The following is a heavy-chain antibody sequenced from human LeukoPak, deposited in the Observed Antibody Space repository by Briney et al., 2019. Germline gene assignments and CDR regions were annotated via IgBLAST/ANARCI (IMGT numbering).Heavy chain of an antibody. V-gene: IGHV4-38-2*01. CDR1: GYSISSGYY. CDR3: ARRKRWLQFSFDP. Sequence: SETLSLTXAVSGYSISSGYYWGWIRQPPGKGLEWIGSIYHSGSTYYNPSLKSRVTISVDTSKNQFSLKLSSVTAADTAVHYRARRKRWLQFSFDPWGQGTLVTVSS. D-gene: IGHD5-24*01. J-gene: IGHJ5*02. CDR2: IYHSGST.